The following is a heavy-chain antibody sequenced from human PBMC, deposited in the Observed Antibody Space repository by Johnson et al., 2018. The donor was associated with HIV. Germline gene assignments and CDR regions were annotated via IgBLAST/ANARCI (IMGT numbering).Heavy chain of an antibody. CDR3: ASAWGELDDAFDI. Sequence: QVQLVESGGGVVQPGRSLRLSCAASGFTFSSYAMHWVRQAPGKGLEWVAVISYEGSNKYYADSVKGRFTISRDNSKNTLYLQMNSLRAEDTAVYYCASAWGELDDAFDIWGQGTMVTVSS. V-gene: IGHV3-30-3*01. CDR1: GFTFSSYA. J-gene: IGHJ3*02. CDR2: ISYEGSNK. D-gene: IGHD1-26*01.